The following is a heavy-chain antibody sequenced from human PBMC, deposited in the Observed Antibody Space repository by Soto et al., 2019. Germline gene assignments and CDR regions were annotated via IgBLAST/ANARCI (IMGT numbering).Heavy chain of an antibody. CDR1: AVTFTGYG. D-gene: IGHD1-26*01. CDR3: ARDGVGSTAYFGYFDY. CDR2: IRFDGSNI. J-gene: IGHJ4*02. V-gene: IGHV3-33*01. Sequence: QVELVESGGGVVQPGRSLRLSCAASAVTFTGYGMHWVRHTPGKGLEWVAVIRFDGSNIYYADSVKGRFTISRDNARNMLYLQMNSLRAEDTAVYYCARDGVGSTAYFGYFDYWGLGTLVTVSS.